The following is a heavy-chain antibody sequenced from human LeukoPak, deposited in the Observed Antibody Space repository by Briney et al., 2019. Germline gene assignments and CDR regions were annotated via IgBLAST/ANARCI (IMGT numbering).Heavy chain of an antibody. CDR1: GFTFSSYS. CDR2: ISSSSSYI. Sequence: GGSLRLSCAASGFTFSSYSMNWARQAPGKGLEWVSSISSSSSYIYYADSVKGRFTISRDNAKNSLYLQMNSLRAEDTAVYYCARDEGATTLDYWGQGTLVTVSS. V-gene: IGHV3-21*01. J-gene: IGHJ4*02. D-gene: IGHD1-26*01. CDR3: ARDEGATTLDY.